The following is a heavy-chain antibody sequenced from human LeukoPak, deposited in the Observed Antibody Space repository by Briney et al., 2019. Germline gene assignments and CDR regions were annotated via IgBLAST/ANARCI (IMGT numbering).Heavy chain of an antibody. Sequence: GGSLRLSCAASGFTFSNAWMSWVRQAPGKGLEWVAVISYDGSNKYYADSVKGRFTISRDNSKNTLYLQMNSLRAEDTAVYYCARHKSRARYYDFWSGSNWFDPWGQGTLVTVSS. CDR1: GFTFSNAW. CDR3: ARHKSRARYYDFWSGSNWFDP. J-gene: IGHJ5*02. V-gene: IGHV3-30-3*01. CDR2: ISYDGSNK. D-gene: IGHD3-3*01.